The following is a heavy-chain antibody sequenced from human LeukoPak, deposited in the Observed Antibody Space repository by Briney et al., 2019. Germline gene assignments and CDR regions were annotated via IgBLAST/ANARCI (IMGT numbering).Heavy chain of an antibody. Sequence: GSVKVSCKASGYTFTSYGISWVRQAPGQGLEWMGWISAYNGNTNYAQKLQGRVTMTTHTSTSTAYMELRSLRSDDTAVYYCATRDYYDSSGYYSYWGQGTLVTVSS. D-gene: IGHD3-22*01. J-gene: IGHJ4*02. V-gene: IGHV1-18*01. CDR1: GYTFTSYG. CDR2: ISAYNGNT. CDR3: ATRDYYDSSGYYSY.